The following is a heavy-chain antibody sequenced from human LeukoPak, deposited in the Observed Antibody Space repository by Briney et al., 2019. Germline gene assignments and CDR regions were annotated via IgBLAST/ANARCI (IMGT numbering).Heavy chain of an antibody. J-gene: IGHJ4*02. CDR2: IWYDGSNK. Sequence: GGSLRLSCAASGFTFSSYGMHWVRQAPGKGLEWVAVIWYDGSNKYYADSVKGRFTISRDNSKNTLYLQMNSLRAEDTAVYYCAKATYYYDSSGYDYWGQGTLVTDSS. CDR1: GFTFSSYG. D-gene: IGHD3-22*01. V-gene: IGHV3-33*06. CDR3: AKATYYYDSSGYDY.